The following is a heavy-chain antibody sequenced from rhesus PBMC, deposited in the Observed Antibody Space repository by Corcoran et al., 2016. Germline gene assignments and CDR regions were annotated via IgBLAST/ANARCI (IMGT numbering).Heavy chain of an antibody. V-gene: IGHV4S12*01. D-gene: IGHD3-3*01. CDR3: ARRADFWSGYYTHVNWYFDL. CDR2: IYSNSDST. J-gene: IGHJ2*01. Sequence: QVQLQESGPGVVKPSETLSLTCAVSGGSISSGYYYWSWIRQPPGKGLEWIGGIYSNSDSTNYNPSLKSRVTISKDTSKNQFSLKLSSVTAADTAVYYCARRADFWSGYYTHVNWYFDLWGPGTPITISS. CDR1: GGSISSGYYY.